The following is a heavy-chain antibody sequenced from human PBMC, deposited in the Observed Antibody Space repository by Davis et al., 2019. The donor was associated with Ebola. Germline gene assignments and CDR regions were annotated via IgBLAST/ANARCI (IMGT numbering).Heavy chain of an antibody. J-gene: IGHJ4*01. CDR3: AKDRGPRGSYFGYFDY. CDR1: GFTFSGSA. V-gene: IGHV3-73*01. CDR2: IRSKANSYAT. Sequence: GGSLRLSCAASGFTFSGSAMHWVRQASGKGLEWVGRIRSKANSYATAYAASVKGRFTISRDNSKNTLYLQMNSLRAEDTAVYYCAKDRGPRGSYFGYFDYWGQGTLVTVSS. D-gene: IGHD1-26*01.